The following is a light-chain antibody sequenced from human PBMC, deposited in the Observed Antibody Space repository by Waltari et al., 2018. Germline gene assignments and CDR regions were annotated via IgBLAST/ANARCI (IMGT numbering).Light chain of an antibody. CDR1: SSDVGGYNY. Sequence: QSALTQPASVSGSPGQSITISCTGTSSDVGGYNYVSWYQQHPGKAPKPMIYDVSNRPSGVSNSFSGSKSGNTASLTISGLQAEDEADYYCSSYISSSTLELFGGGTSLTVL. J-gene: IGLJ2*01. CDR3: SSYISSSTLEL. V-gene: IGLV2-14*03. CDR2: DVS.